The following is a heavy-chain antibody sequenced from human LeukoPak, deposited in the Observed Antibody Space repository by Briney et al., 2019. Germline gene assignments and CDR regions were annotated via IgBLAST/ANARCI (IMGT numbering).Heavy chain of an antibody. CDR2: INTNTGNP. CDR1: GYTFTSYA. D-gene: IGHD3-10*01. Sequence: ASVKVSCKASGYTFTSYAMNWVRQAPGQGLEWMGWINTNTGNPTYAQGFTGRFVFSLDTSVSTAYLQISSLKAEDTAVYYCARALSPTYYYGSGSLSDAFDIWGQGTMVTVSS. J-gene: IGHJ3*02. V-gene: IGHV7-4-1*02. CDR3: ARALSPTYYYGSGSLSDAFDI.